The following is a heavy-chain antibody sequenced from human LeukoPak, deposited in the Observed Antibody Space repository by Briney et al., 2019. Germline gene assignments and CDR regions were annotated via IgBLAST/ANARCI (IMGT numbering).Heavy chain of an antibody. V-gene: IGHV4-34*01. D-gene: IGHD5-12*01. CDR3: ARMGGYGRWLRPGAVGY. CDR1: GGSFSGYY. CDR2: INHSGIT. Sequence: KPSETLSVTCAVHGGSFSGYYWSSIPQPPGKRLWWSGEINHSGITNDNPSLQSRVTISVDASKNQFPLKLSSVTAAATAVYYCARMGGYGRWLRPGAVGYWGQGTLVTVSS. J-gene: IGHJ4*02.